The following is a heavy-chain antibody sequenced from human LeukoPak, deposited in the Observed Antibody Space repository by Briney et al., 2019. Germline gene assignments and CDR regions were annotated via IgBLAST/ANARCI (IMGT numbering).Heavy chain of an antibody. V-gene: IGHV4-34*01. D-gene: IGHD4-23*01. CDR3: ARCDNGGNWDY. Sequence: SETLSLTCAVYGGSFSGYYWTWIRQPPGKGLEWIGEINHSGSTNYNPSLKSRVSISVDTSKNQFSLKLTSVTAADAAVYYCARCDNGGNWDYWGQGTLVTVSS. CDR1: GGSFSGYY. J-gene: IGHJ4*02. CDR2: INHSGST.